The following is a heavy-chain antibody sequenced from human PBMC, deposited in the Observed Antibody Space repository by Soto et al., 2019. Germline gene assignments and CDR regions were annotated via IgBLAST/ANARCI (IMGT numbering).Heavy chain of an antibody. Sequence: EVQLVESGGGLVKPGGSLRLSCEASGFTFSSYGMNWVRQAPGRGLEWVSSISRGSSFIYYADSVKGRFTISRDNAKNSLYMQMKSLRAEDTAVYYCAREDIAEAYIDYWGQGTLVTVSS. D-gene: IGHD2-15*01. J-gene: IGHJ4*02. CDR1: GFTFSSYG. CDR2: ISRGSSFI. CDR3: AREDIAEAYIDY. V-gene: IGHV3-21*01.